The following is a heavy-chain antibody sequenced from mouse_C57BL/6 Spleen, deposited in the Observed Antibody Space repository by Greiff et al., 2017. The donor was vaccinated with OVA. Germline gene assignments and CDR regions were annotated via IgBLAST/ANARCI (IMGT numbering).Heavy chain of an antibody. CDR2: IYPRDGST. J-gene: IGHJ1*03. D-gene: IGHD1-1*01. Sequence: VQLQQSDAELVKPGASVKISCKVSGYTFTDHTIHWMKQRPEQGLEWIGYIYPRDGSTKYNEKFKGKATLTADKSSSTAYMQLNSLTSEDSAVYFCARFLYDGSSYRYFDVWGTGTTVTVSS. CDR1: GYTFTDHT. V-gene: IGHV1-78*01. CDR3: ARFLYDGSSYRYFDV.